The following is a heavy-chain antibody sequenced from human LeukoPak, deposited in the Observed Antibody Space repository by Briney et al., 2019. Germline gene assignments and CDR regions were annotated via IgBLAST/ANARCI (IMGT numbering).Heavy chain of an antibody. V-gene: IGHV3-30*04. D-gene: IGHD5-24*01. CDR1: GFTFSSYA. J-gene: IGHJ4*02. Sequence: PGRSLRLSCAASGFTFSSYAMHWVRQAPGKGLGWVAVISYDGSNKYYADSVKGRFTISRDNSKNTLYLQMNSLRAEDTAVYYCARDGWLQPRFDYWGQGTLVAVSS. CDR3: ARDGWLQPRFDY. CDR2: ISYDGSNK.